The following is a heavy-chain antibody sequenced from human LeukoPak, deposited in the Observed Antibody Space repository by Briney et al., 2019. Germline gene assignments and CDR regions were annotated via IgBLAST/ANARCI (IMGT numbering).Heavy chain of an antibody. V-gene: IGHV4-34*01. CDR3: ARSYYYDSSGYYPFVDY. J-gene: IGHJ4*02. CDR1: GGSFSVYY. CDR2: INHSGST. Sequence: PSETLSLTCAVYGGSFSVYYWSWIRQPPGKGLEWIGEINHSGSTNYNPSLKSRVTISVDTSKNQFSLKLSSVTAADTAVYYCARSYYYDSSGYYPFVDYWGQGTLVTVSS. D-gene: IGHD3-22*01.